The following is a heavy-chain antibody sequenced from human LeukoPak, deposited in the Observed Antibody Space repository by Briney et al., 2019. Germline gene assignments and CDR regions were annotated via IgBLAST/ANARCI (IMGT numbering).Heavy chain of an antibody. Sequence: GGSLGLSCAGPGFMFQDYAIHWVRQAPGKGLEWVSLISGDGGSTFYADSVKGRFTISRDNSKNSLYLQMNSLRSDDTALYYCARESESSGWYDYWGQGTLVTVSS. J-gene: IGHJ4*02. CDR3: ARESESSGWYDY. CDR1: GFMFQDYA. V-gene: IGHV3-43*02. CDR2: ISGDGGST. D-gene: IGHD6-19*01.